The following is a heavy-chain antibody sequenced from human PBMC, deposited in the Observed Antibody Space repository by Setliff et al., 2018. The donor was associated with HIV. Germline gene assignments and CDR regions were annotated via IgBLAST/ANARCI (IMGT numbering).Heavy chain of an antibody. J-gene: IGHJ4*02. CDR1: ELTFSNYA. V-gene: IGHV3-23*01. Sequence: PGGSLRLSCAASELTFSNYAMTWVRQAPGKELEWVSSLSGSGGSTYYADSVKGRFTISRDNSKNTLYLQMNSLRAEDTAVYYCAHSWDFDYWGQGTLVTVSS. CDR3: AHSWDFDY. CDR2: LSGSGGST. D-gene: IGHD6-13*01.